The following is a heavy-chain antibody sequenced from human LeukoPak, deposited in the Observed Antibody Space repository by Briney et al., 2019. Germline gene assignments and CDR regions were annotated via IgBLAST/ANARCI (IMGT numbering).Heavy chain of an antibody. Sequence: PGGSLRLSCAASGFTFSSYAMSWVRQAPGRGLEWVSAISGSGGSTYYADSVKGRFTISRDNSKNTLYLQMNSLRAEDTAVYYCAKDLTVTEDWYFDLWGRGTLVTVSS. CDR3: AKDLTVTEDWYFDL. D-gene: IGHD4-17*01. V-gene: IGHV3-23*01. CDR2: ISGSGGST. CDR1: GFTFSSYA. J-gene: IGHJ2*01.